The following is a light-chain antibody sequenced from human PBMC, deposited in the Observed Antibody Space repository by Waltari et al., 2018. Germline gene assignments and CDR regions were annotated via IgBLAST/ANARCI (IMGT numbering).Light chain of an antibody. J-gene: IGKJ3*01. V-gene: IGKV3-20*01. CDR3: QQYGSSGVT. CDR2: GAS. CDR1: QSVSSTY. Sequence: ETVLTQSPGTLSLSPGERATLSCRASQSVSSTYLAWYQQKPAQAPRLRIYGASNRATGIPDRFGGSGSGTDFTLTISRLEPEDFAVYYCQQYGSSGVTFGPGTKVHIK.